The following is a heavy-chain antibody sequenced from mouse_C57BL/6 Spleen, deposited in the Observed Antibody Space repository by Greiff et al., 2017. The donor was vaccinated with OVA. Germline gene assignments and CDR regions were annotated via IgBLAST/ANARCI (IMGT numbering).Heavy chain of an antibody. CDR3: ARDYYDFDV. V-gene: IGHV5-4*01. J-gene: IGHJ1*03. CDR2: ISDGGSYT. D-gene: IGHD1-1*01. CDR1: GFTFSSYA. Sequence: EVKLMESGGGLVKPGGSLKLSCAASGFTFSSYAMSWVRQTPEKRLEWVATISDGGSYTYYPDNVKGRFTISRDNAKNNLYLQMSHLKSEDTAMYYCARDYYDFDVWGTGTTVTVSS.